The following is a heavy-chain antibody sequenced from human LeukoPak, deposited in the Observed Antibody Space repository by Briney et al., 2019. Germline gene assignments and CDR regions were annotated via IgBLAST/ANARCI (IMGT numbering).Heavy chain of an antibody. D-gene: IGHD3-22*01. CDR2: IYHSGST. CDR1: GGSISSGGYS. V-gene: IGHV4-30-2*01. Sequence: SETLSLTCAVSGGSISSGGYSWSWIRQPPGKGLEWIGYIYHSGSTYYNPSLKSRVTMSVDTSKNQFSLKLSSVTAADTAVYYCARRKSSGYYSYYFDYWGQGTLVTVSS. CDR3: ARRKSSGYYSYYFDY. J-gene: IGHJ4*02.